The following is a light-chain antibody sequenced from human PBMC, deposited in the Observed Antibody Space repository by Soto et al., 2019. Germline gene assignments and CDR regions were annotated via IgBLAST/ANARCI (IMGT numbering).Light chain of an antibody. CDR1: ESIRTW. CDR2: DAS. V-gene: IGKV1-5*01. Sequence: DIQMTQSPSTLSASVGDRVTITCRASESIRTWLAWYQHKPGKAPKFLIYDASTLESGVPSRFSGSGSGTEFTLTISSLQPDGFATYYCQQYNNYPRPFGQGSNV. J-gene: IGKJ1*01. CDR3: QQYNNYPRP.